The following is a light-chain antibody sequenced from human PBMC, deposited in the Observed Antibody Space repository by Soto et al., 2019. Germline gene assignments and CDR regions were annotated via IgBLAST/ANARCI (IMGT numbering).Light chain of an antibody. V-gene: IGKV1-33*01. CDR3: LQYDDFPFT. Sequence: DIRVTQSPSSLSASVGDRVTITCQANQNIGNYLNWYQQKPGQAPKLLIFDASHLETGVPLRFSGSGSGTDFTFTISSLPPEEIATYFCLQYDDFPFTFGHGTKVDVK. CDR2: DAS. J-gene: IGKJ3*01. CDR1: QNIGNY.